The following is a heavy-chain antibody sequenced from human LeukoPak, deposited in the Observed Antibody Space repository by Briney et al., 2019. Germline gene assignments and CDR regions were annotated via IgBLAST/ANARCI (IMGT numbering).Heavy chain of an antibody. CDR3: ATSGYCGKTSCYDGAFSV. V-gene: IGHV3-48*03. CDR2: LNSRSNAR. J-gene: IGHJ3*01. CDR1: GFSFSTYE. Sequence: PGGSLRLSCAASGFSFSTYELNWVRQAPGKGLEWISYLNSRSNARYYADPLQGRFTISRDSANESMYLHMNDLRVEDTGVYYFATSGYCGKTSCYDGAFSVWGRGTVVIVS. D-gene: IGHD2-2*01.